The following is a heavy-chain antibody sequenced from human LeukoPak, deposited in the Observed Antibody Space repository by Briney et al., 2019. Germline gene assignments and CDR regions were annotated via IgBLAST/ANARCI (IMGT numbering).Heavy chain of an antibody. J-gene: IGHJ4*02. D-gene: IGHD4-17*01. CDR2: IYSAGST. CDR1: GFTVSSNH. V-gene: IGHV3-53*01. CDR3: ATSSGGYGDYGFDY. Sequence: GGSLRLSCAASGFTVSSNHMSWVRQAPGKGLEWVSIIYSAGSTYYADSVKGRFTISRDNYKNTLYLQMNSLRAEDTAVYYCATSSGGYGDYGFDYWGQGTLVTVSS.